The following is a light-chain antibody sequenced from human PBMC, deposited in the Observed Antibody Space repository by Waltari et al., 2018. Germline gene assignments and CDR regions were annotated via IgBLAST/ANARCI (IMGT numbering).Light chain of an antibody. V-gene: IGLV1-40*01. J-gene: IGLJ3*02. Sequence: QSVLTQPPSVSGAPGQRVTISCTGSSSNIGAGHDVHWYQQLPGTAPKLLIYANSNRPAGVPDRCSGSKSGTSASLAITGLQAEDEADYYCQSYDNSLSGSRVFGGGTKLTVL. CDR1: SSNIGAGHD. CDR2: ANS. CDR3: QSYDNSLSGSRV.